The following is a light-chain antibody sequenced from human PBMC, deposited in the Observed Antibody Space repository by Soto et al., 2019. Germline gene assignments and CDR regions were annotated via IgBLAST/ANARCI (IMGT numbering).Light chain of an antibody. CDR2: DVT. Sequence: QSVLTQPASVSGSPGQSITISCTGTSSDVGGYNYVSWYQHHPGKAPKLMLYDVTNRPSGVSNRFSGSKSGNTASLTISGLQAEDEADYYCSSYTSSSTLVFGGGTKLTVL. CDR1: SSDVGGYNY. V-gene: IGLV2-14*03. CDR3: SSYTSSSTLV. J-gene: IGLJ2*01.